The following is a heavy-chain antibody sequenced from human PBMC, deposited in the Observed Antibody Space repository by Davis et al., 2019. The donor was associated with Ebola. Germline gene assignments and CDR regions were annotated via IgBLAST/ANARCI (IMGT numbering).Heavy chain of an antibody. CDR3: ARGYSSGWYWFDP. J-gene: IGHJ5*02. Sequence: SVKVSCKASAGTFSSYAISWVRQAPGQGLEWMGRIIPILGIANYAQKFQGRVTITADKSTSTAYMELSSLRSEDTAVYYCARGYSSGWYWFDPWGQGTLVTVSS. D-gene: IGHD6-19*01. V-gene: IGHV1-69*04. CDR1: AGTFSSYA. CDR2: IIPILGIA.